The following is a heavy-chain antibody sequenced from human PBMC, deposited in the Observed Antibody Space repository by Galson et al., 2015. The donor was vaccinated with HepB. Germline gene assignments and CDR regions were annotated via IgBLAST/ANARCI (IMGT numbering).Heavy chain of an antibody. CDR1: GFTFPSYR. CDR3: VRSRYTTSWFDY. J-gene: IGHJ4*02. CDR2: INSDETTI. V-gene: IGHV3-74*01. D-gene: IGHD6-13*01. Sequence: SLRLSCAASGFTFPSYRMSWVRQAPGKGLVWVSRINSDETTITYADSVKGRFTISRDNAKNTLYLQLNSLRAEDTALYYCVRSRYTTSWFDYWGQGTLVTVSS.